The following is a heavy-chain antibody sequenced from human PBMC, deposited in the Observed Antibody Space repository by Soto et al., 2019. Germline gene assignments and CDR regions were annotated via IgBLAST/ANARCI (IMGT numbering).Heavy chain of an antibody. Sequence: EVQLVESGGGLVQPGGSLRLSCAVSGFTFSSSEMYWVRQAPGKGLEWISYIHPSGQPIFYADSVKGRFTISRDNANNSLLLQMNSLRAEDTAVDYCARRASLWGQGTMVTVSS. CDR1: GFTFSSSE. D-gene: IGHD1-26*01. CDR2: IHPSGQPI. CDR3: ARRASL. J-gene: IGHJ3*01. V-gene: IGHV3-48*03.